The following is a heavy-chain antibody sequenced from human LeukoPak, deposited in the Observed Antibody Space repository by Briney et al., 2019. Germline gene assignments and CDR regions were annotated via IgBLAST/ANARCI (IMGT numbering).Heavy chain of an antibody. Sequence: GESLKISCKGSGYSFTSYWIGWVRQMPGKGLEWMGIIYPGDSDTRYSPSFQGQATISADKSISTAFLQWSSLKASDTAMYYCARRPVYYYDSSGYPAYYFDYWGQGTLVTVSS. D-gene: IGHD3-22*01. CDR2: IYPGDSDT. J-gene: IGHJ4*02. CDR1: GYSFTSYW. CDR3: ARRPVYYYDSSGYPAYYFDY. V-gene: IGHV5-51*01.